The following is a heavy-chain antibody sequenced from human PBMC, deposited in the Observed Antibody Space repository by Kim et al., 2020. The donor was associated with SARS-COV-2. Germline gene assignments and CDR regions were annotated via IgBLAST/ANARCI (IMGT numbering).Heavy chain of an antibody. D-gene: IGHD3-22*01. J-gene: IGHJ6*02. CDR1: GYTFTSYY. CDR3: ARMPYYYDSSGDYYYYYGMDV. Sequence: ASVKVSCKASGYTFTSYYMHWVRQAPGQGLEWMGIINTSGGSTSYAQKFQGRVTMTRDTSTSTVYMELSSLRSEDTAVYYCARMPYYYDSSGDYYYYYGMDVWGQGTTVTVSS. V-gene: IGHV1-46*01. CDR2: INTSGGST.